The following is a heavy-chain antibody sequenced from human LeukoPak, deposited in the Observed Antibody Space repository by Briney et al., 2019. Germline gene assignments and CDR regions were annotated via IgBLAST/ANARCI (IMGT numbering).Heavy chain of an antibody. CDR2: ISYDGSNK. V-gene: IGHV3-30-3*01. CDR1: GFTFSSYA. D-gene: IGHD6-6*01. CDR3: ARVEIAARPSARAFDI. Sequence: GGSLRLSCAASGFTFSSYAMHWVRQAPGKGLEWVAVISYDGSNKYYADSVKGRFTISRDNSKNTLYLQMNSLRAEDTAVYYCARVEIAARPSARAFDIWGQGTMVTVSS. J-gene: IGHJ3*02.